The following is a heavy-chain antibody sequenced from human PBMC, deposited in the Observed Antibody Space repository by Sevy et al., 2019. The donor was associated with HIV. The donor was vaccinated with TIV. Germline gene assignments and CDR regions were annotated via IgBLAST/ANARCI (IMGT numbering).Heavy chain of an antibody. V-gene: IGHV3-23*01. CDR1: GFPFSEYA. CDR3: ATMGNAYSVWYGMDA. CDR2: LSSVGENT. D-gene: IGHD3-16*01. Sequence: GGSLRLSCVASGFPFSEYAMSWVRQAPGKGLEWVSGLSSVGENTYYADSVKGRFSISRDNSDNTVYLQMNSLRDEDKAVYYCATMGNAYSVWYGMDAWGQGTTVTVSS. J-gene: IGHJ6*02.